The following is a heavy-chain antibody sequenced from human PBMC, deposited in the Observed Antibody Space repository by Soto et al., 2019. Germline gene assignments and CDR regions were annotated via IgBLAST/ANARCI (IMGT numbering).Heavy chain of an antibody. D-gene: IGHD3-22*01. CDR3: ARGYDYDSGGYLFDY. CDR2: IYYSGST. Sequence: SETLSLTCSVSGGSVSSNIYYWTWIRQHPGKDPEWIGHIYYSGSTYYNPSLKSRVTISLDMSKNQFSLKLTSVSAADTAVYYCARGYDYDSGGYLFDYWGQGTLVTAPQ. V-gene: IGHV4-31*03. J-gene: IGHJ4*02. CDR1: GGSVSSNIYY.